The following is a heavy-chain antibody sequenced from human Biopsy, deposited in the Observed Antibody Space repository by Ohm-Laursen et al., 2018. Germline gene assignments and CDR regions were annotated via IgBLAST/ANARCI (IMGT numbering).Heavy chain of an antibody. CDR1: DKSINKYY. V-gene: IGHV4-4*07. Sequence: TLSLTCTVTDKSINKYYWSWLRQPAGKGLEYIGRILFSGDTNPDYNPSLKSRVTMSVDTSKNQFSLRLSSVTAADTAVYYCASLGRYCIGENCYGIDYWGQGALVTVSS. CDR2: ILFSGDT. J-gene: IGHJ4*02. D-gene: IGHD2-15*01. CDR3: ASLGRYCIGENCYGIDY.